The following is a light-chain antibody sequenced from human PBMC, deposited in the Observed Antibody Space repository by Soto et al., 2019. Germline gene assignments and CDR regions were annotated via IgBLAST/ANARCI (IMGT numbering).Light chain of an antibody. CDR2: GAS. CDR1: QSVDSSY. CDR3: PQYGSSRT. V-gene: IGKV3-20*01. J-gene: IGKJ4*01. Sequence: EIVLTQSPGTLSLSPGERATLSCRANQSVDSSYLAWYQQKPGQAPRLLIYGASSRATGIPDRFSGSGSGTDFPLTISRLEPEDFAVYYCPQYGSSRTFGGGTKVEIK.